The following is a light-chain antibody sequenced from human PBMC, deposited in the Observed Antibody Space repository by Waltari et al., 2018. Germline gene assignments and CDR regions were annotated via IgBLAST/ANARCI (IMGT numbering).Light chain of an antibody. CDR2: WAS. V-gene: IGKV4-1*01. CDR3: QQYYSLYT. J-gene: IGKJ2*01. CDR1: QSVLYSSNNKNY. Sequence: DIVMTQSPDSLAVSLGDRVTINCKSSQSVLYSSNNKNYLAWYQQKPGQPPKLLIYWASTRESGVPDRFSGSGSGTDFTLTISSLQAEDVAVYYCQQYYSLYTFGQGTKLEIK.